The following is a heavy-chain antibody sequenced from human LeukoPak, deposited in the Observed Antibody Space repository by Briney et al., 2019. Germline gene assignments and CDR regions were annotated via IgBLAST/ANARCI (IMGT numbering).Heavy chain of an antibody. J-gene: IGHJ4*02. D-gene: IGHD4-23*01. V-gene: IGHV3-21*01. Sequence: PGGSLRLSCEASGFTFEIYSMNWVREAPGKGLEWVSSISSSSNFIYYADSVKGRFTISRDNAKNSLYLQMSSLRVEDTAVYYCARDATSVAFDYWGQGTLVSVSS. CDR1: GFTFEIYS. CDR2: ISSSSNFI. CDR3: ARDATSVAFDY.